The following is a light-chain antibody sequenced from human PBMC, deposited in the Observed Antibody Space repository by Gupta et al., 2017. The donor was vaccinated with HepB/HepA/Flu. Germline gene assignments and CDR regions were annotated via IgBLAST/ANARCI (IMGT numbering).Light chain of an antibody. CDR2: RNS. Sequence: QSVLTQPPSPSATPWPRVTISCSGSTSNIGSNYVYWYQQFPGTAPTLLIFRNSQRTSGVPGRFSGSKSDTSASLAISGPRAEDEADYYCAAWDDSLSGWVFGGGTKLTVL. V-gene: IGLV1-47*01. CDR3: AAWDDSLSGWV. J-gene: IGLJ3*02. CDR1: TSNIGSNY.